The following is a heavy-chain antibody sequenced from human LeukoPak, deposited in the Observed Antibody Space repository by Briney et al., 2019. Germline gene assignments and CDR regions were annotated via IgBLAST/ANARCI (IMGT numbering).Heavy chain of an antibody. CDR2: IKQDGSEK. D-gene: IGHD3-10*01. CDR1: GFTFSSYW. V-gene: IGHV3-7*01. CDR3: ARDLGVETMVRGGSGGIGY. J-gene: IGHJ4*02. Sequence: GGSLRLSCSASGFTFSSYWMNWVRQAPGKGLEWVANIKQDGSEKYYVDSVKGRFTISRDNAKNSLYLQMNSLRAEDTAVYYCARDLGVETMVRGGSGGIGYWGQGTLVAVSS.